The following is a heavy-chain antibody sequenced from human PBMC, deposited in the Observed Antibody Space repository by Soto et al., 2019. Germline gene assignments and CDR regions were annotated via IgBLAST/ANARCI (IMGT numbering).Heavy chain of an antibody. V-gene: IGHV1-18*01. CDR3: ASSLWKQLDPDDAFDI. Sequence: GASVKVSCKASGYTFTSYGISWVRQAPGQGLEWMGWISAYNGNTNYAQKLQGRVTMTTDTSTSTAYMELRSLRSDDTAVYYCASSLWKQLDPDDAFDIWGQGTMVTVSS. J-gene: IGHJ3*02. CDR2: ISAYNGNT. D-gene: IGHD6-13*01. CDR1: GYTFTSYG.